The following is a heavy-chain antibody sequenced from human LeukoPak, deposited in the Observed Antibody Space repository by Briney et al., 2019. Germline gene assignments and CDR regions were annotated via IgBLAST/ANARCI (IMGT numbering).Heavy chain of an antibody. J-gene: IGHJ4*02. Sequence: SETLSLTCTVSGYTISSGYYWGWIRQPPGKGLEWIGSIYHSGSTYYNPSLKSRVTISVDTSKNQFSLKLSSVTAADTAVYYCARGVVIAPQTFDYWGQGTLVTVSS. CDR1: GYTISSGYY. CDR2: IYHSGST. D-gene: IGHD2-21*01. V-gene: IGHV4-38-2*02. CDR3: ARGVVIAPQTFDY.